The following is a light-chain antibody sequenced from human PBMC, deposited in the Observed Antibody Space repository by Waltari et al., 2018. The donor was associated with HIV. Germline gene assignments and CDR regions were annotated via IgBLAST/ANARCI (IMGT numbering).Light chain of an antibody. CDR1: QSISSY. V-gene: IGKV1-39*01. J-gene: IGKJ1*01. CDR3: QQSYSTPRT. CDR2: AAS. Sequence: DIQMTQSPSSLSASVGDRVTITCRASQSISSYLNWYQQKPGKAPKLLIYAASSLQSGVPSRFSGSGSGTDFTITISSLQPEEFATYYCQQSYSTPRTFGQGTKVEIK.